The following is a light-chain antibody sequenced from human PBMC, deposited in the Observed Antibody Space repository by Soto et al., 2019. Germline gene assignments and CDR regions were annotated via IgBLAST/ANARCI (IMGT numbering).Light chain of an antibody. CDR2: AAS. V-gene: IGKV3-20*01. Sequence: EIVLTQSPATLSLSPGERATLSCGASQSVSGYLAWYQQKPGQAPRLLIYAASNRATGIPARFSGSGSGTEFALTISRLEPEDFAVYYCQQYGSSPTTFGQGTKVDIK. J-gene: IGKJ1*01. CDR3: QQYGSSPTT. CDR1: QSVSGY.